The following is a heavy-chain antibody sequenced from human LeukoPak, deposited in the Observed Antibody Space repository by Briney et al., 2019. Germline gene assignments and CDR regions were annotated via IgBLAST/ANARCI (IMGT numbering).Heavy chain of an antibody. D-gene: IGHD5-18*01. CDR2: IIPILGIA. CDR1: GGTFSSYA. V-gene: IGHV1-69*04. Sequence: EASVKVSCKAPGGTFSSYAISWVRQAPGQGLEWMGRIIPILGIANYAQKFQGRVTITADKSTSTAYMELSSLRSEDTAVYYCARDRDTAMVVDYWGQGTLVTVSS. J-gene: IGHJ4*02. CDR3: ARDRDTAMVVDY.